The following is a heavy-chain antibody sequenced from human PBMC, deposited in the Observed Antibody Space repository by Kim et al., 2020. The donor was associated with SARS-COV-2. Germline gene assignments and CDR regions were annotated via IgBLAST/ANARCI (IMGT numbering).Heavy chain of an antibody. J-gene: IGHJ6*03. V-gene: IGHV3-30*18. CDR1: GFTFSSYG. Sequence: GGSLILSCAASGFTFSSYGMHWVRQAPGKGLEWVAVISYDGSNKYYADSVKGRFTISRDNSKNTLYLQMNSLRAEDTAVYYCAKAGSGSPAYYYYYMDVWGKGTTVTVSS. CDR3: AKAGSGSPAYYYYYMDV. D-gene: IGHD2-15*01. CDR2: ISYDGSNK.